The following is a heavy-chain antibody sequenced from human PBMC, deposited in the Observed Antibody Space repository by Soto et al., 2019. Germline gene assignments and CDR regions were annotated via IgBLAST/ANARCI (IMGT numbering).Heavy chain of an antibody. CDR2: IYYSGST. CDR1: GGSISSSSYY. D-gene: IGHD3-10*01. CDR3: ARPSRRGAKYYFDY. J-gene: IGHJ4*02. Sequence: PSETLSLTCTVSGGSISSSSYYWGWIRQPPGKGLEWIGSIYYSGSTYYNPSLKSRVTISVDTSKNQFSLKLSSVTAADTAVYYCARPSRRGAKYYFDYWGQGTLVTVSS. V-gene: IGHV4-39*01.